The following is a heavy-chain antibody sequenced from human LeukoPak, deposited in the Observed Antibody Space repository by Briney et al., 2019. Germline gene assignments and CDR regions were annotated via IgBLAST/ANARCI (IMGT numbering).Heavy chain of an antibody. Sequence: PSETLSLTCTVSGGSISSYYWSWIRQPPGKGLEWIGYIYYSGSTNYNPSLKSRVTISVDTSKNQFSLKLSSVTAADTAVYYCARVRPRAEWYFDLWGRGTLVTVSS. J-gene: IGHJ2*01. D-gene: IGHD6-6*01. CDR1: GGSISSYY. CDR3: ARVRPRAEWYFDL. V-gene: IGHV4-59*12. CDR2: IYYSGST.